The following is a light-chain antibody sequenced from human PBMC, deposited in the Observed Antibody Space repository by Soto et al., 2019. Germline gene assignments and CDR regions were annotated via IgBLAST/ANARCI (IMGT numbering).Light chain of an antibody. Sequence: EIVMTQSPATLSVSQGERATLSCRASQSVSSNLAWFQQKPGQAPRLLLYAVSTRATGVPGRFSGSGSGTEFTLTISILQSEDSAVYYCQQHNHWPSFGHGTKLEIK. J-gene: IGKJ2*01. CDR3: QQHNHWPS. CDR1: QSVSSN. CDR2: AVS. V-gene: IGKV3-15*01.